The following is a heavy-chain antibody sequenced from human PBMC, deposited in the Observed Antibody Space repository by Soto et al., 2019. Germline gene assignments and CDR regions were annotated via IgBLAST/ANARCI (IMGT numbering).Heavy chain of an antibody. J-gene: IGHJ4*02. CDR2: GYHSGTT. CDR1: GASFSGTY. Sequence: SETLSLTCAVSGASFSGTYWSWIRQPPGKGLEWIGYGYHSGTTVYNPSLKSRVSISVDTSKNHVSLRLNSVTTADTAVYYCAVWSGALDYWGQGTLVTVSS. V-gene: IGHV4-59*12. CDR3: AVWSGALDY. D-gene: IGHD3-3*01.